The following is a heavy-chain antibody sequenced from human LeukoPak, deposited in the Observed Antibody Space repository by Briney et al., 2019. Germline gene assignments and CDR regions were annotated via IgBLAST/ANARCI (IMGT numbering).Heavy chain of an antibody. CDR2: ISSSSTYI. D-gene: IGHD6-13*01. CDR1: GFTFSSYA. CDR3: ARDLITTPGISP. Sequence: GGSLRLSCAASGFTFSSYAMSWVRQAPGKGLEWVSSISSSSTYIYYGDSVKGRFTISRDNAKNSLYLQMNSLRSDDTAVYYCARDLITTPGISPWGQGTLVTVST. J-gene: IGHJ5*02. V-gene: IGHV3-21*01.